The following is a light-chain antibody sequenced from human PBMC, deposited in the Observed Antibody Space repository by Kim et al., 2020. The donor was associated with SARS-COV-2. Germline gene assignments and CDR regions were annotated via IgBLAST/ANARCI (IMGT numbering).Light chain of an antibody. J-gene: IGKJ4*01. CDR3: QQYYNYPLT. CDR2: AAS. Sequence: DIQMTQSPSSLSASVGDRVTITCRASQGITTSLAWFQQKPGKAPKSLIYAASNLQSGVPSKFSGSGSGTDFTLTINTLQPEDFATYYCQQYYNYPLTFGGVTKLEI. V-gene: IGKV1-16*02. CDR1: QGITTS.